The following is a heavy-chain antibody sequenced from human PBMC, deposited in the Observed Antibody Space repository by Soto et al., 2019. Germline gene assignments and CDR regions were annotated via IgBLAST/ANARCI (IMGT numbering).Heavy chain of an antibody. J-gene: IGHJ6*02. V-gene: IGHV1-2*04. CDR2: INPKRGGT. Sequence: ASVKVSCKASGYSFTDYHIHWVRQAPGQGLEWLGRINPKRGGTSTAKKFQGWVTMTTDTSISTASMALTRLTSDDTAIYYCARGDSTDCSNGVCSFFYNHDMDVWGQGTMVTVSS. CDR1: GYSFTDYH. CDR3: ARGDSTDCSNGVCSFFYNHDMDV. D-gene: IGHD2-8*01.